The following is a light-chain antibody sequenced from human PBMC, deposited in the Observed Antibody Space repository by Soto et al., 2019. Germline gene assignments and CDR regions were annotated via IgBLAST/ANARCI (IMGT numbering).Light chain of an antibody. J-gene: IGLJ2*01. CDR1: SSDVGRHKY. V-gene: IGLV2-8*01. Sequence: QSALTQPPSASGCPGQSVTISCTGTSSDVGRHKYVSWYQQHPGKAPKLMSYEVSKRPSGVPDRFSGSKSGNTASLTVSGLQTDDEGDYYCSSYAGSNNFVIFGGGTKLTVL. CDR2: EVS. CDR3: SSYAGSNNFVI.